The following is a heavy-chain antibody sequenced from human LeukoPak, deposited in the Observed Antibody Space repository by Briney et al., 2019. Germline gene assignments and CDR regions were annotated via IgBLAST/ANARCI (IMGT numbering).Heavy chain of an antibody. J-gene: IGHJ6*02. D-gene: IGHD3-10*01. CDR2: IYYSGST. V-gene: IGHV4-59*01. CDR3: AREGRYYYGSGSTDYYYGMDV. Sequence: SETLSLTCTVSGGSISSYYWSWIRQPPGKGLEWIGYIYYSGSTNYNPSLKSRVTISVDTSKNQFSLKLSSVTAADTAVYYCAREGRYYYGSGSTDYYYGMDVWGQGTPVTVSS. CDR1: GGSISSYY.